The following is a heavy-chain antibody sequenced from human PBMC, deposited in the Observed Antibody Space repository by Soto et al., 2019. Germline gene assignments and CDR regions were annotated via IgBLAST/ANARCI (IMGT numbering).Heavy chain of an antibody. CDR1: GFTFSSYD. CDR3: VRRVSGNYDY. CDR2: ISSNGGTT. J-gene: IGHJ4*02. Sequence: EVQRAESGVGMFQPGGSLRLSCVASGFTFSSYDMHLVRQAPGKGLEYVSSISSNGGTTYYGNSVKGRFTISRDKSKNTLYLQMGSLRAEDMAVYYCVRRVSGNYDYWGQGTLVTVSS. V-gene: IGHV3-64*01. D-gene: IGHD1-7*01.